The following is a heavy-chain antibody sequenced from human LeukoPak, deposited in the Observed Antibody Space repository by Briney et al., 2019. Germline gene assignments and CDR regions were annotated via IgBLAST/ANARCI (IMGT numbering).Heavy chain of an antibody. Sequence: PGESLRLSCGASGLTFSSYWMSWVRQPPGKGLEWVANIKQDGSEKHYVDSVKGRLTISRDNAKNSLYLQMNSLRAEDTAVYYCARVSSSGWYLPYYYYYYMDVWGKGTTVTVSS. CDR2: IKQDGSEK. D-gene: IGHD6-19*01. CDR1: GLTFSSYW. V-gene: IGHV3-7*04. CDR3: ARVSSSGWYLPYYYYYYMDV. J-gene: IGHJ6*03.